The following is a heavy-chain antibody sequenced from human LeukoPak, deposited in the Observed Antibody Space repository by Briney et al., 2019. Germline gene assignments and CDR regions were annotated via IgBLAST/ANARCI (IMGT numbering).Heavy chain of an antibody. D-gene: IGHD5-18*01. V-gene: IGHV1-2*02. CDR2: INANSGGT. Sequence: ASVKVSCKASGGTFSSYTISWVRQAPGQGLEWMGWINANSGGTNYAQKFQGRVTMTRDTSISTADMELSRLRSDDTAVYYCARVRDGYNYGSNWFDAWGQGILVTVSS. CDR1: GGTFSSYT. J-gene: IGHJ5*02. CDR3: ARVRDGYNYGSNWFDA.